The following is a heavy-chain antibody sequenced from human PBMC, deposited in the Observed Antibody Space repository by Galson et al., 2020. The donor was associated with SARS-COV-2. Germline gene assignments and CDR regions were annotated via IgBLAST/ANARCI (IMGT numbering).Heavy chain of an antibody. J-gene: IGHJ4*02. Sequence: PGGSLRLSCAASGFTFSSYSMNWVRQAPGKGLEWVSSISSSSSYIYYADSVKGRFTISRDNAKNSLYLQMNSLRAEDTAVYYCARPLSSMIPTSPSDYWGQGTLVTVSS. CDR1: GFTFSSYS. V-gene: IGHV3-21*01. CDR2: ISSSSSYI. D-gene: IGHD3-22*01. CDR3: ARPLSSMIPTSPSDY.